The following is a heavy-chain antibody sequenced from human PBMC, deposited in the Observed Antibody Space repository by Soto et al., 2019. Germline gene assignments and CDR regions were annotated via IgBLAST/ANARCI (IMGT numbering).Heavy chain of an antibody. CDR2: ISSSGYST. J-gene: IGHJ5*02. D-gene: IGHD2-21*01. V-gene: IGHV3-23*01. CDR3: AKGSVVVDSKFDP. Sequence: GGSLRLSCAASGFTFNNYAMSWVRQAPGKGLEWVSAISSSGYSTYYADSVKGRFTISRDNSKNTVYLQMNNLRAEDTAVYYCAKGSVVVDSKFDPCGHGTMVTVYS. CDR1: GFTFNNYA.